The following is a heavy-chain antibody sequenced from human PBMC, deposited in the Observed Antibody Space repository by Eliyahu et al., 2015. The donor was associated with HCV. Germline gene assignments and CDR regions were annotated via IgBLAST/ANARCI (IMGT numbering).Heavy chain of an antibody. D-gene: IGHD4-17*01. Sequence: QLQLQESGPGLVKPSETLSLTCTVSGGSISSSSYYWGWIRQPPGKGLEWIGSIYYSGSTYYNPSLKSRVTISVDTSKNQFSLKLSSVTAADTAVYYCASDLYYGDYEGWFDPWGQGTLVTVSS. CDR3: ASDLYYGDYEGWFDP. V-gene: IGHV4-39*07. CDR1: GGSISSSSYY. J-gene: IGHJ5*02. CDR2: IYYSGST.